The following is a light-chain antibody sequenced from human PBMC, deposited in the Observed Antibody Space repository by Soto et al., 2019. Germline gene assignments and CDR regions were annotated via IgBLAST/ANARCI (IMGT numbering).Light chain of an antibody. J-gene: IGLJ1*01. CDR2: EGT. Sequence: QSVLTQPASVSGSPGQSITISCTGTSSDVGSYNLVSWYQQHPGKAPKLMIYEGTKGPSGFSDRFSGSKSGNTASLTISGLQAEDEADYFCTSYTSGSLYVFGTGTKLTVL. CDR3: TSYTSGSLYV. CDR1: SSDVGSYNL. V-gene: IGLV2-14*02.